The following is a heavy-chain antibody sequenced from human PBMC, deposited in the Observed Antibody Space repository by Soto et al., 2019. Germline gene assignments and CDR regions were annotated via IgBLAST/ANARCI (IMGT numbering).Heavy chain of an antibody. CDR2: ISSSSSYI. CDR1: GFTFSSYN. Sequence: PGGSLRLSCAASGFTFSSYNMNWVRQAPGKGLEWVSSISSSSSYIYYADSVKGRFTISGDNAKNSLYLQMNSLRAEDTAVYYCARVVDYYDPYYYYGMDVWGQGTTVTVSS. J-gene: IGHJ6*02. V-gene: IGHV3-21*01. D-gene: IGHD3-22*01. CDR3: ARVVDYYDPYYYYGMDV.